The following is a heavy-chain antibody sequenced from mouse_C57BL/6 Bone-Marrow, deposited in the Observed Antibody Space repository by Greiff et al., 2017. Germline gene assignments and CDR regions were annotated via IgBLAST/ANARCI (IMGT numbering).Heavy chain of an antibody. Sequence: EVKLVESGGGLVQPGGSLKLSCAASGFTFSDYGMAWVRQAPRKGPEWVAFISNLAYSIYYADNVTGRFTISRENAKNTLYLEMSSLRSEDTAMYYCARHATDWYFDVWGTGTTVTVSS. CDR1: GFTFSDYG. CDR2: ISNLAYSI. V-gene: IGHV5-15*01. J-gene: IGHJ1*03. CDR3: ARHATDWYFDV.